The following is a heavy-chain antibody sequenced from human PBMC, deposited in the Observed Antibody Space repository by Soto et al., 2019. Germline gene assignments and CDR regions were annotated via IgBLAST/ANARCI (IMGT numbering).Heavy chain of an antibody. CDR3: ARIGTVLTPDDS. D-gene: IGHD2-21*02. J-gene: IGHJ4*02. Sequence: GGSLRLSCAASGFTFSGYSVNWVRQAPGKGLEWVSYISSGGSTIFYGESVKGRFTVSRDNDRSSLYLQMNSLRVEDSGVYYCARIGTVLTPDDSWGQGTLVTVSS. V-gene: IGHV3-48*04. CDR1: GFTFSGYS. CDR2: ISSGGSTI.